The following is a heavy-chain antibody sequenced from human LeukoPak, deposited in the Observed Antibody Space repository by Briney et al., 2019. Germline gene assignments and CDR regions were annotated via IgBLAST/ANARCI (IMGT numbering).Heavy chain of an antibody. Sequence: ASETLSLTCSVSGGSISSYYWSWIRQSAGKGLEWIGRIYTSEGTNYNPSLKSRVTMSADTSKNQLSVKLSFVTAADTAVYYCAGDLQLLCSDINCSYGMDVWGRGTTVTVSS. V-gene: IGHV4-4*07. CDR2: IYTSEGT. CDR3: AGDLQLLCSDINCSYGMDV. D-gene: IGHD2-15*01. J-gene: IGHJ6*02. CDR1: GGSISSYY.